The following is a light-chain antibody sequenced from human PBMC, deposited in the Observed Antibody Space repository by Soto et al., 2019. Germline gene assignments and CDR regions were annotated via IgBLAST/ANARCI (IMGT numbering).Light chain of an antibody. Sequence: EIVLTQSPGTLCLSPGERATLSCRTSQSVRSSHLAWYQQKPGQAPRLLIYGASSRATGIPDRFSGSGSGTEFTLTISSLQPEDFATYYCQQFNNYSFGQGTRLEV. J-gene: IGKJ5*01. CDR1: QSVRSSH. CDR3: QQFNNYS. V-gene: IGKV3-20*01. CDR2: GAS.